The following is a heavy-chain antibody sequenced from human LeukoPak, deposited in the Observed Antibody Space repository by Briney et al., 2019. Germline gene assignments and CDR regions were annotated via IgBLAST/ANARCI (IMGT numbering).Heavy chain of an antibody. D-gene: IGHD1-26*01. CDR3: ARVVGIVGAYGY. J-gene: IGHJ4*02. CDR1: GFTFSSYW. V-gene: IGHV3-74*01. Sequence: GGSLRLSCAASGFTFSSYWMHWVRQAPGKGLVWVSRINSDGSSTSYADSVKGRFTISGGNAKNTLYLQMNSLRAEDTAVYYCARVVGIVGAYGYWGQGTLVTVSS. CDR2: INSDGSST.